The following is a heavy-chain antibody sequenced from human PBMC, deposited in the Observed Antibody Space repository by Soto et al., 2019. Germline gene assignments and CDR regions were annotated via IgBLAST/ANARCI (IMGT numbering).Heavy chain of an antibody. CDR2: INHSGST. V-gene: IGHV4-34*01. CDR1: GGSFSGYY. D-gene: IGHD6-19*01. CDR3: AVGWLVHGRDAFDI. J-gene: IGHJ3*02. Sequence: SETLSLTCAVYGGSFSGYYWSWIRQPPGKGLEWIGEINHSGSTNYNPSLKSRVTISVDTSKNQFSLKLSSVTAADTAVYYCAVGWLVHGRDAFDIWGQGTMVTVSS.